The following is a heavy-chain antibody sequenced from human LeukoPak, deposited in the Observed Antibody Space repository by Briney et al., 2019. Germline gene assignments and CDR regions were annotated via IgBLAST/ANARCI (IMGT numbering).Heavy chain of an antibody. J-gene: IGHJ6*02. Sequence: PSETLSLTCAVYGGSFSGYYWSWIRQPPGKGLEWIGEINHSGSTNYNPSLKSRVTISVDTSKNQFSLKLSSVTAADTAVYYEAGYRNYYYYYGMDVWGQGTTVTVSS. CDR1: GGSFSGYY. CDR2: INHSGST. CDR3: AGYRNYYYYYGMDV. V-gene: IGHV4-34*01. D-gene: IGHD3-9*01.